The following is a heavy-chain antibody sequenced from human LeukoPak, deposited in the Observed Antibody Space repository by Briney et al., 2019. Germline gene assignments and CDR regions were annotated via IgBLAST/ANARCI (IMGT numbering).Heavy chain of an antibody. Sequence: GGSLRLSCAASGFIFSTYSMNWVRQAPGRGLEWVSYISSSSGAIYYTDSVKGRFTISRDNAKNSLYLQMNSLRDDDTALYYCVRTAGRDGGIWGQGTLVTVSS. D-gene: IGHD1-26*01. V-gene: IGHV3-48*02. CDR2: ISSSSGAI. J-gene: IGHJ4*02. CDR1: GFIFSTYS. CDR3: VRTAGRDGGI.